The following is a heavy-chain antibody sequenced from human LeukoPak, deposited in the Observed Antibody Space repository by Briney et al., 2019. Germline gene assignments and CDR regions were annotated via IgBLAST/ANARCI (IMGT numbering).Heavy chain of an antibody. D-gene: IGHD2-2*01. CDR3: ARSGPQSTSTWFHSSY. V-gene: IGHV4-39*07. J-gene: IGHJ4*02. Sequence: SETLSLTCTVSGGSISSSSYYWGCIRQPPWKGLEWIGSIYYSGSTYYNPSLKSRVTISVDTSKNQFSLKLRSVTAADTAVYYCARSGPQSTSTWFHSSYWGQGFLVTVSS. CDR1: GGSISSSSYY. CDR2: IYYSGST.